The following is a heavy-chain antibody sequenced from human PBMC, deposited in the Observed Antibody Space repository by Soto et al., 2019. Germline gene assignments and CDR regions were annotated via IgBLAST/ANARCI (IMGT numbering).Heavy chain of an antibody. CDR1: GGSISSYY. J-gene: IGHJ4*02. D-gene: IGHD3-10*01. CDR3: ARDLIGSGSPVY. V-gene: IGHV4-59*01. CDR2: IYYSGST. Sequence: PSETLSLTCTVSGGSISSYYWSWIRQPPGKGLEWIGYIYYSGSTNYNPSLKSRVTISVDTSKNQFSLKLSSVTAADTAVYDCARDLIGSGSPVYWGQGALVTVSS.